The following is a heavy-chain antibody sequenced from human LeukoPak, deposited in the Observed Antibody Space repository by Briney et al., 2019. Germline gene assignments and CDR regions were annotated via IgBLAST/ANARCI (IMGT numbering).Heavy chain of an antibody. J-gene: IGHJ4*02. CDR2: ISGNGGAT. Sequence: GGSLRLSCAASGFAFSNFAMTWVRQAPGKGLECVSLISGNGGATYYADSVKGRFTISRDNSRSTLFLQMNSLRADDTAVYYCAKGSGSPYYFDYWGQGTLVTVSS. V-gene: IGHV3-23*01. CDR3: AKGSGSPYYFDY. CDR1: GFAFSNFA. D-gene: IGHD3-10*01.